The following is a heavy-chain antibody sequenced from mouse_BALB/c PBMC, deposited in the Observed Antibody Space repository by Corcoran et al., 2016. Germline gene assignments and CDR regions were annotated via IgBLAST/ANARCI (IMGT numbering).Heavy chain of an antibody. CDR1: GFNINDTY. V-gene: IGHV14-3*02. CDR2: IDPANDNT. D-gene: IGHD4-1*01. J-gene: IGHJ1*01. CDR3: ANWDWYFDV. Sequence: EVQLKQSGEELVKPGAAVKLSCTASGFNINDTYIHWVKQRPEQGLEWIGRIDPANDNTKYEPKFQGKATITADTSSNTAYLQLSSLTSDDTAVYYCANWDWYFDVWGAGTTVTVSS.